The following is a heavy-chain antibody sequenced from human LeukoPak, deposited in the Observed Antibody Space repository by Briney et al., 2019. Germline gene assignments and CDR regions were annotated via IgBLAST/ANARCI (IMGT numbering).Heavy chain of an antibody. Sequence: PSETLSLTCTVSGDSISTYYWSWIRQPPGKGLEWIGYIYYRVTSDYNPSLKSRVTMSVDMSTRQISLKLSSATAADTAVYYCARFSVAPNKAGLDPWGQGTLVTVSS. J-gene: IGHJ5*02. CDR1: GDSISTYY. CDR2: IYYRVTS. CDR3: ARFSVAPNKAGLDP. V-gene: IGHV4-59*01. D-gene: IGHD4-23*01.